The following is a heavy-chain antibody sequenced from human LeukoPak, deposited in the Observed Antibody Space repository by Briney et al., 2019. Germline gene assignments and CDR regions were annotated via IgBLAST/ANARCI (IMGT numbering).Heavy chain of an antibody. Sequence: PSETLSLTCTVSGGSISSYYWSXXRQPPGKGXESIGYIYYSGSTNSNPSLKSRVTXSVDTSKNQFSLKLSSVTAADTAVYYCARIGVGKAFDYWGQGTLVTVSS. V-gene: IGHV4-59*01. D-gene: IGHD2-15*01. CDR2: IYYSGST. CDR1: GGSISSYY. J-gene: IGHJ4*02. CDR3: ARIGVGKAFDY.